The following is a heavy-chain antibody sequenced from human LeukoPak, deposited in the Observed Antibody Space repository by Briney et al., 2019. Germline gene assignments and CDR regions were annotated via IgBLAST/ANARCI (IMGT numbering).Heavy chain of an antibody. CDR3: ARVRGGPDY. D-gene: IGHD3-16*01. Sequence: ASVKVSCKASGGTFSSYAISWVRQAPGQGLEWMGIINPSGGSTSYAQKFQGRVTMTRDTSTSTVYMELSSLRSEDTAVYYCARVRGGPDYWGQGTLVTVSS. J-gene: IGHJ4*02. CDR2: INPSGGST. CDR1: GGTFSSYA. V-gene: IGHV1-46*01.